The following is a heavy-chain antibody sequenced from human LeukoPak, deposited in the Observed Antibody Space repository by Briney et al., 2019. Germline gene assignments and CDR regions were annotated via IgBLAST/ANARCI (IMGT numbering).Heavy chain of an antibody. V-gene: IGHV4-39*01. D-gene: IGHD2-2*01. CDR1: GGSISSSSYY. J-gene: IGHJ3*02. Sequence: SETLSLTCTVSGGSISSSSYYWGWIRQPPGKGLEWIGSIYYSGSTYYNPSLKSRVTISVDTSKNQFSLTLSSVTATDTAVYYCARRDQLIWPLPHDAFDIWGQGTMVTVSS. CDR3: ARRDQLIWPLPHDAFDI. CDR2: IYYSGST.